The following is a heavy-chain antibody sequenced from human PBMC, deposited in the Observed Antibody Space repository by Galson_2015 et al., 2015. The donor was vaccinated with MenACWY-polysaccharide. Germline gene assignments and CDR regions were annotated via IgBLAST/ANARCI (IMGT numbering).Heavy chain of an antibody. CDR1: GFTFTSYA. J-gene: IGHJ5*02. CDR3: AKDSTDFWSVAGRFDH. CDR2: IRSSGTNT. V-gene: IGHV3-23*01. D-gene: IGHD3-3*01. Sequence: CAASGFTFTSYAMSWVRQAPGKGLEWVSAIRSSGTNTYYADSVKGRFTISRDNSKNTLYLQMNSLRAEDTAVYYCAKDSTDFWSVAGRFDHWGQGPLVTVSS.